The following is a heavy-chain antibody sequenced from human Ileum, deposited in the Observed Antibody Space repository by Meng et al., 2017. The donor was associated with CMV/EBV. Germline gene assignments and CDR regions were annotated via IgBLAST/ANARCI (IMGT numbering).Heavy chain of an antibody. CDR2: ISGRSSSI. J-gene: IGHJ1*01. CDR1: GFTFSDYY. V-gene: IGHV3-11*01. Sequence: SCTASGFTFSDYYMTWIRQAPGKGLECLAYISGRSSSIFYTDSVKGRFTISGDNAKSSLYLEMNNVKVEDTAVYYCARSTLEIFDSSGHSHWGQGTLVTV. D-gene: IGHD3-22*01. CDR3: ARSTLEIFDSSGHSH.